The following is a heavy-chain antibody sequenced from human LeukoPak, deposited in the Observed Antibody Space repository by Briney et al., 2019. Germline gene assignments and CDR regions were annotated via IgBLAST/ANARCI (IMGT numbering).Heavy chain of an antibody. Sequence: PGGSLRLSCAASGFTVSSNYMSWVRQAPGKGPEWVSVIYSGGSTYYADSVKGRFTISRDNSKNTLYLQMNSLRAEDTAVYYCAIETPLPYYYDSSGYYYRDYWGQGTLVTVSS. CDR2: IYSGGST. D-gene: IGHD3-22*01. J-gene: IGHJ4*02. V-gene: IGHV3-66*01. CDR1: GFTVSSNY. CDR3: AIETPLPYYYDSSGYYYRDY.